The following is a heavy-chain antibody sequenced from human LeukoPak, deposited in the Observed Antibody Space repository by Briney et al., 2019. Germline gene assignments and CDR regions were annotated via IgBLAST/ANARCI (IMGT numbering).Heavy chain of an antibody. Sequence: ASVKVSCKASGYTFTGYYIHWVRQAPGQGLEWMGWINPTSGGTNFAQKFQGRVTMTSDTSISTAYMELSRLRSDDSAVYYCASGPNWNYDYWGQGTLVTVSS. CDR2: INPTSGGT. CDR3: ASGPNWNYDY. D-gene: IGHD1-7*01. CDR1: GYTFTGYY. J-gene: IGHJ4*02. V-gene: IGHV1-2*02.